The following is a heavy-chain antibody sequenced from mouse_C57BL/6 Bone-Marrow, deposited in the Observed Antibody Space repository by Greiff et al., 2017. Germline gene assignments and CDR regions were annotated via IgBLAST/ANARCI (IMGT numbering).Heavy chain of an antibody. Sequence: VQLQQSGPELVKPGASVKMSCKASGYTFTDYNMHWVKQSHGKSLEWIGYINPNNGGTSYNQKFKGKATLTVTKSSSTAYMELRSLTSEDSAVYYCARKENSNYVDYYAMDYWGQGTSVTVSS. V-gene: IGHV1-22*01. CDR3: ARKENSNYVDYYAMDY. CDR2: INPNNGGT. J-gene: IGHJ4*01. D-gene: IGHD2-5*01. CDR1: GYTFTDYN.